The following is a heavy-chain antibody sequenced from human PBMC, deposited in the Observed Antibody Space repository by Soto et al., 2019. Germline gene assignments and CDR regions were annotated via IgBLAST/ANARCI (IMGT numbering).Heavy chain of an antibody. CDR3: AKGLAFHQWLVPRFDP. Sequence: PGGSLRLSCAASGFTFSSYAMSWVRQAPGKGLEWVSAISGIGGSTYYADSVKVRFTISRDNSKNTLYLQMNSLRAEDTAVYYCAKGLAFHQWLVPRFDPWGQGTLVTVSS. CDR2: ISGIGGST. CDR1: GFTFSSYA. D-gene: IGHD6-19*01. V-gene: IGHV3-23*01. J-gene: IGHJ5*02.